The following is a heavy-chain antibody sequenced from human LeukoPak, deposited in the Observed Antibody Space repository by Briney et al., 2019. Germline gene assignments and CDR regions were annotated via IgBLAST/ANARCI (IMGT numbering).Heavy chain of an antibody. J-gene: IGHJ4*02. Sequence: SETLSLTCTVYGGSFSDYYWTWIRKPPGKGLEWIGESNHSGSTSYNPSLRSRVTISIDPSKHQFSLKLPSVTAADRAVYYCARGTLNYSGYDYMDFDYWGQGTLVTVSS. CDR2: SNHSGST. CDR1: GGSFSDYY. V-gene: IGHV4-34*01. CDR3: ARGTLNYSGYDYMDFDY. D-gene: IGHD5-12*01.